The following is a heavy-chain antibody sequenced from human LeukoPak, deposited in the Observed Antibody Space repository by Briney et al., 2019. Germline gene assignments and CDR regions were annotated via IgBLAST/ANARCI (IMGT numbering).Heavy chain of an antibody. CDR3: VAWSGTRSASVEYNY. J-gene: IGHJ4*02. V-gene: IGHV3-7*01. D-gene: IGHD2-8*01. CDR2: INQDGSEK. CDR1: GFTFSIYG. Sequence: QTGGSLRLSCAASGFTFSIYGMNWVRQAPGKGLEWVANINQDGSEKYYVDSVKGRFTISRDNAQKSLYLQMYSLRAEDTAVYYCVAWSGTRSASVEYNYWGRGTLVTVS.